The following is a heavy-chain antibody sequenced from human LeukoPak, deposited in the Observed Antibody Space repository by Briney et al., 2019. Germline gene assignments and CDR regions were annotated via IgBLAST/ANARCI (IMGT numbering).Heavy chain of an antibody. CDR3: ARDPYSSGWWGYYYYGMDV. Sequence: GGSLRLSCAASGFTFSSYSMNWVRQAPGKGLEWVAVISYDGSSKYYADSVKGRFTISRDNSKNTLYLQMNSLRAEDTAVYYCARDPYSSGWWGYYYYGMDVWGQGTTVTVSS. CDR1: GFTFSSYS. CDR2: ISYDGSSK. V-gene: IGHV3-30*03. D-gene: IGHD6-19*01. J-gene: IGHJ6*02.